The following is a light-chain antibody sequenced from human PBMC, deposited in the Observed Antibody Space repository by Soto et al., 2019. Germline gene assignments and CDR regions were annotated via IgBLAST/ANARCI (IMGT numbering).Light chain of an antibody. Sequence: DIQMTQSPATLSASVGDRVTITCRAGQSVRSWLAWYQQKPGTAPKLLIFDASRLESGVPSRFSGGASGTEFTLTISSLQPDDFATYYCQQYDNYPLTFGGGTKVDIK. CDR1: QSVRSW. CDR3: QQYDNYPLT. J-gene: IGKJ4*01. CDR2: DAS. V-gene: IGKV1-5*01.